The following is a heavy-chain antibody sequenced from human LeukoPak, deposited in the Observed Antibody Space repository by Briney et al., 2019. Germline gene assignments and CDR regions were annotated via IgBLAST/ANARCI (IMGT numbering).Heavy chain of an antibody. CDR3: AKDEAWRPAAD. D-gene: IGHD2-2*01. CDR1: GFTFSSYG. V-gene: IGHV3-30*18. Sequence: GGSLRLSCAASGFTFSSYGMHWVRQAPGKGLEWVAVISYDGSNKYYADSVKGRFTISRDNSKDTLYLQMNSLRAEDTAIYFCAKDEAWRPAADWGQGTLVTVSS. J-gene: IGHJ4*02. CDR2: ISYDGSNK.